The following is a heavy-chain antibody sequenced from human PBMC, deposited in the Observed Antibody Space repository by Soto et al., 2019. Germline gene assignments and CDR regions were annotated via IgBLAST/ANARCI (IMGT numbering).Heavy chain of an antibody. V-gene: IGHV3-30*03. CDR2: ISYVASKE. CDR1: GSCLSTHC. Sequence: PXGSLTLSCVVGGSCLSTHCKHGVRQAAGKGLEWLAVISYVASKEFSVDSVRGRFTISRDNSKNTLYLQMDSQRTEDTAVYYCARCGSRFVWNVKNDAFDTWGQGTMVTVS. J-gene: IGHJ3*02. CDR3: ARCGSRFVWNVKNDAFDT. D-gene: IGHD3-16*01.